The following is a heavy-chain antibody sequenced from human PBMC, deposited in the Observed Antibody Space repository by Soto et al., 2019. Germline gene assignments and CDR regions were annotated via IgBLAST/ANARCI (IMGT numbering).Heavy chain of an antibody. CDR1: GFTFSTYG. CDR2: ISYDGSNK. Sequence: QVQLVESGGGVVQPGRSLRLSCAASGFTFSTYGMHWVRQAPGEGLEWVAGISYDGSNKYYADSVRGRFTVSRDNSKNTLYLQMNSLNAEDTAVYYCAKGGTGYGMDVWGQGTKVTVSS. CDR3: AKGGTGYGMDV. J-gene: IGHJ6*02. V-gene: IGHV3-30*18.